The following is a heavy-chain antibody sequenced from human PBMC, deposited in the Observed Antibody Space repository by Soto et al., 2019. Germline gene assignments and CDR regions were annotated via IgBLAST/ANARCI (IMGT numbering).Heavy chain of an antibody. D-gene: IGHD3-10*01. V-gene: IGHV4-4*07. J-gene: IGHJ6*02. CDR1: GAYISDYY. CDR2: IYTSGTS. CDR3: ASRKIQSLVRGLQNGMDV. Sequence: PSETLSHTCTVSGAYISDYYWSWIRPTAGKGLEWIGRIYTSGTSNYNPSLMSRVTMYIDMSKNQISLKLTSVTVADTAVYYCASRKIQSLVRGLQNGMDVWGQGTTVTVS.